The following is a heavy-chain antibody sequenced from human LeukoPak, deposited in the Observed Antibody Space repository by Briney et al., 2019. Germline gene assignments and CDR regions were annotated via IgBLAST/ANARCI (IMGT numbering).Heavy chain of an antibody. CDR1: GFTFSSYA. CDR2: ISYDGSNK. Sequence: PGGSLRLSCAASGFTFSSYAMHWVRQAPGKGLEWVAVISYDGSNKYYADSVKGRFTISRDNSKNTLYLQMNSLRAEDTAVYYCASSYYCSGGSCRDSPFDYWGQGTLVTVSS. V-gene: IGHV3-30*04. CDR3: ASSYYCSGGSCRDSPFDY. J-gene: IGHJ4*02. D-gene: IGHD2-15*01.